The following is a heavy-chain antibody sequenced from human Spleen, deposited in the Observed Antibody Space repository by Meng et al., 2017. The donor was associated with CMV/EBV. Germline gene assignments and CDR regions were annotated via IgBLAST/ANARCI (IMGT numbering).Heavy chain of an antibody. CDR3: ARAPFKSGVFDY. CDR1: GGSISSNNW. D-gene: IGHD3-10*01. Sequence: AVSGGSISSNNWWNWVRQSPEKGLEWIGEIYHEGTTNHNPSFKSRVAILVDKSKNQFSLRLTSVTAADAAVYYCARAPFKSGVFDYWGQGTLVTVSS. J-gene: IGHJ4*02. V-gene: IGHV4-4*02. CDR2: IYHEGTT.